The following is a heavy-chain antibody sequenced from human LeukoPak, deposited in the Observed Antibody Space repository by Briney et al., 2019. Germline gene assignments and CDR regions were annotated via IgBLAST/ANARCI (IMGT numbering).Heavy chain of an antibody. J-gene: IGHJ6*02. D-gene: IGHD3-3*01. CDR2: IKQDGSEE. CDR3: ARGEKLYSIWGHGTMVTVSSGMDV. Sequence: PGGSLRLSCVASGFTFSDYYMSWIRQAPGKGLEWVANIKQDGSEEYYVDSVKGRFTISRDNAKNSLYLQMNSLRVEDTAVYYCARGEKLYSIWGHGTMVTVSSGMDVWGQGTTVTVSS. V-gene: IGHV3-7*01. CDR1: GFTFSDYY.